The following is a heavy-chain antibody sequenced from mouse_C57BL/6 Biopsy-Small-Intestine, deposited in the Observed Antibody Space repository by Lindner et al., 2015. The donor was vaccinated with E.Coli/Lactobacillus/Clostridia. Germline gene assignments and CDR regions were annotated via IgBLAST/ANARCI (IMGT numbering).Heavy chain of an antibody. J-gene: IGHJ4*01. CDR1: GFTFTELA. CDR3: ATDGPLHGEAAY. D-gene: IGHD1-1*01. V-gene: IGHV1-18*01. Sequence: SVKVSCKVSGFTFTELAIHWVRQAPGKGLEWMGGFDPEDGARIYAQKFQGRVTMTEDTSTDTAYMELSSLRFEDTAVYYCATDGPLHGEAAYWGQGTVVTVSS. CDR2: FDPEDGAR.